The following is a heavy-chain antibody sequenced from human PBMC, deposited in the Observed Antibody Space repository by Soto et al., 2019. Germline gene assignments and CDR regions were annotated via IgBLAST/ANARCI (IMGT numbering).Heavy chain of an antibody. J-gene: IGHJ4*02. CDR2: IYWNDVK. CDR3: PHGASSTGTWFYFDY. CDR1: GFSLSTSGVG. V-gene: IGHV2-5*01. Sequence: SGPTLVNPTQTLTLTCTFSGFSLSTSGVGVGWIRQPPGKALEWLALIYWNDVKRYSPSLKSRLTITKDTSKNQVVLTMTNMEPVDTATYSCPHGASSTGTWFYFDYWGQGTLVTVSS. D-gene: IGHD6-13*01.